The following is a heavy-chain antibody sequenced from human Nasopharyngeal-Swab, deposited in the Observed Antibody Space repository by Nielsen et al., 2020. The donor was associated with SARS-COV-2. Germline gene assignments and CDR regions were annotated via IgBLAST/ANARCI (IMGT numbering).Heavy chain of an antibody. Sequence: GESLKISCAASGFSVSSNYMSWVRQAPGKGLEWVSIIYPGGSTYYADSVKGRFTISSDSSWNTLYLQMNSLTAEDTAVYYCARDPLSSWQAIGNWYFDLWGRGTLVTVSS. D-gene: IGHD6-13*01. CDR1: GFSVSSNY. CDR3: ARDPLSSWQAIGNWYFDL. J-gene: IGHJ2*01. CDR2: IYPGGST. V-gene: IGHV3-53*01.